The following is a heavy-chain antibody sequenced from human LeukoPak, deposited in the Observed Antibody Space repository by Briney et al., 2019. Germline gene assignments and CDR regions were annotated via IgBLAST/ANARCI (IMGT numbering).Heavy chain of an antibody. CDR2: IHYSGIT. CDR3: ARVYDYGRFDF. J-gene: IGHJ4*02. CDR1: GASISSHY. Sequence: SETLSLTCTVSGASISSHYWSWIRQPPGRGLEWIGYIHYSGITSYDPSLKSRVTMSIDTSKSQFSLNLNSVTAADTAVYYCARVYDYGRFDFWGPGTPLTVSS. D-gene: IGHD4/OR15-4a*01. V-gene: IGHV4-59*11.